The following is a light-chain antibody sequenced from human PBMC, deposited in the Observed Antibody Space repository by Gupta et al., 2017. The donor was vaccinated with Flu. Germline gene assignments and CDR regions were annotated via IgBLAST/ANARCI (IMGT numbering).Light chain of an antibody. CDR3: AAWDDSLNGWV. CDR2: GDN. V-gene: IGLV1-44*01. CDR1: SSNIGRNT. J-gene: IGLJ3*02. Sequence: QSVLTQPPSASGTPGQRVTIPCSGSSSNIGRNTVAWYQQLPGTAPKLLIYGDNQRPSGVPDRFSGSKSGTSASLAISGLQSEDEVDYYCAAWDDSLNGWVFGGGTKLTVL.